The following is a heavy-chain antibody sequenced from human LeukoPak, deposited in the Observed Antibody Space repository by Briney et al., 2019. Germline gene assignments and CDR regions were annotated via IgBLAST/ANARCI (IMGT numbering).Heavy chain of an antibody. D-gene: IGHD6-13*01. V-gene: IGHV3-23*01. Sequence: GGSLRLSCAASGFTFSSYALSWVRQAPGKGLEWVSAISGSGGSTYYADSVKGRFTISRDNSKNTLYLQMNSLRAEDTAVYYCAKDLYIAGFYYYMDVWGKGTTVTVSS. CDR3: AKDLYIAGFYYYMDV. CDR2: ISGSGGST. J-gene: IGHJ6*03. CDR1: GFTFSSYA.